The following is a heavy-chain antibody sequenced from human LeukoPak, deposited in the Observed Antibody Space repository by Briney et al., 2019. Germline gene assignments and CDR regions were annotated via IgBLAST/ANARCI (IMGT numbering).Heavy chain of an antibody. V-gene: IGHV4-34*01. CDR1: GGSFSGYY. Sequence: SETLSLTCAVYGGSFSGYYWSWIRQPPGKGLEWIGEINHSGSTNYNPSLKSRVAISVDTSKNQFSLKLSSVTAADTAVYYCARSILTGEIDSWGQGTPVTVSS. J-gene: IGHJ4*02. D-gene: IGHD3-9*01. CDR3: ARSILTGEIDS. CDR2: INHSGST.